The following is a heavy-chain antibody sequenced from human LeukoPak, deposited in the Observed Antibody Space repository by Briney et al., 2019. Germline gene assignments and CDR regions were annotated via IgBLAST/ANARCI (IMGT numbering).Heavy chain of an antibody. CDR1: GGSFSGYY. CDR3: ARRGLVRGVIISRWFDP. D-gene: IGHD3-10*01. Sequence: PSETLSLTCAVYGGSFSGYYWSWIRQPPGKGLEWIGEINHSGSTNYNPSLKSRVTISVDTSKNQFSLKLSSVTAADTAVYYCARRGLVRGVIISRWFDPWGQGTLVTVSS. CDR2: INHSGST. J-gene: IGHJ5*02. V-gene: IGHV4-34*01.